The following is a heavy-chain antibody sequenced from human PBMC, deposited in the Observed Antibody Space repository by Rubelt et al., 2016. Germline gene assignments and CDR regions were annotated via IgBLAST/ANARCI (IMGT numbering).Heavy chain of an antibody. CDR3: VRVGEASGFDAFDV. J-gene: IGHJ3*01. Sequence: QVLLVQSGAEVKKPGASLKLSCKTSGYTFVDYYVHWVRQAPGQGLEWMGIINPKSGRTTYAERFQGRVTMTSVTSATTVFMDLSSLTSGDTAVYYCVRVGEASGFDAFDVWGQGTMVTVSS. V-gene: IGHV1-46*01. CDR2: INPKSGRT. D-gene: IGHD3-22*01. CDR1: GYTFVDYY.